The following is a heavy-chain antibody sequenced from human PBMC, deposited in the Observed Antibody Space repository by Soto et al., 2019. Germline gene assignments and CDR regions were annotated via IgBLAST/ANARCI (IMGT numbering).Heavy chain of an antibody. Sequence: QVQLQESGPGLVKPSQTLSLTCTVSGGSISSGGYYWSWIRQHPGKGLEWIGYIYYSGSTYYNPSLKSRVTISVDTSKNQCSLKLSSVPAAHTAVYYCAREDRSSSPWFDPWGQGTLVTVSS. CDR1: GGSISSGGYY. J-gene: IGHJ5*02. V-gene: IGHV4-31*03. CDR2: IYYSGST. D-gene: IGHD6-6*01. CDR3: AREDRSSSPWFDP.